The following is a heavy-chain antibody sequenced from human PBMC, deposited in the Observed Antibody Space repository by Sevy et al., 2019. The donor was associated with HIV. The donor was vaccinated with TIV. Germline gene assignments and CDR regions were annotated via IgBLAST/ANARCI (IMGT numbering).Heavy chain of an antibody. CDR1: GFTFNNYA. J-gene: IGHJ4*02. CDR3: ASLDTVLVTGYLDY. V-gene: IGHV3-23*01. CDR2: ISGSGSTT. D-gene: IGHD5-18*01. Sequence: GGSLRLSCTASGFTFNNYAMTWVRQAPGKGLEWVSTISGSGSTTNYADSVKGHFTISRDNSKNTLYLQMKSLRAEDTAVYYCASLDTVLVTGYLDYWGQGTLVTVSS.